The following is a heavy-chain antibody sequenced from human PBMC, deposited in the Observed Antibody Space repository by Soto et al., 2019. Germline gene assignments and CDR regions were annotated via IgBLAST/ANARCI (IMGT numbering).Heavy chain of an antibody. J-gene: IGHJ4*02. Sequence: GSLRLSCAASGLVFTNAQMHWVRQAPGKGLEWVSTVGISGGTWYADSVKGRFTISRDISKNTLFLQMNSLRAEDTAVYYCGNRGKYYFDYWGQGTLVTVSS. CDR3: GNRGKYYFDY. CDR1: GLVFTNAQ. V-gene: IGHV3-23*01. CDR2: VGISGGT.